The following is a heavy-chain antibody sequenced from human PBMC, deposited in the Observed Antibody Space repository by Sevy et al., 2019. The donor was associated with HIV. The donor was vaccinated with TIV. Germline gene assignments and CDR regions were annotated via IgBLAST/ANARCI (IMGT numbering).Heavy chain of an antibody. CDR3: AIAVGAKNNWFDP. CDR2: IYPGDPDT. Sequence: GESLKISCKGSGYSFTSYWIGWVRQMPGKGLEWMGIIYPGDPDTRYSPSFQGQVTISADKSISTAYLQWSSLKASDTAMYYCAIAVGAKNNWFDPWGQGTLVTISS. CDR1: GYSFTSYW. J-gene: IGHJ5*02. D-gene: IGHD1-26*01. V-gene: IGHV5-51*01.